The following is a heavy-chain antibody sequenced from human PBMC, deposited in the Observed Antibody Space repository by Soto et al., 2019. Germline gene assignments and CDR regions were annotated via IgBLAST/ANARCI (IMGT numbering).Heavy chain of an antibody. V-gene: IGHV2-5*02. J-gene: IGHJ4*02. Sequence: QITLKESGPTLMKPTQTLALTCTSSGFSFNTRGVGVAWIRQPPGKTLEWLAVIYWDGDRRYSPSLTDRLSITKDMSTKQVVLTLYNVDPVDTGTYYCAHLVPGPLSFAYWGQGALVTVSS. CDR3: AHLVPGPLSFAY. CDR2: IYWDGDR. CDR1: GFSFNTRGVG. D-gene: IGHD6-19*01.